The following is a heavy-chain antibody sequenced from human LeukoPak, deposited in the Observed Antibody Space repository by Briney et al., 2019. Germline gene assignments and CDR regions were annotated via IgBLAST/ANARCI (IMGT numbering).Heavy chain of an antibody. D-gene: IGHD3-16*01. CDR1: GGSFSGYY. J-gene: IGHJ6*02. CDR3: ARWGSHLYYGMDV. V-gene: IGHV4-34*01. CDR2: INHSGST. Sequence: PSETLSLTCAVYGGSFSGYYWSWIRQPPGKGLEWIGEINHSGSTNYNPSLKSRVTISVDTSKNQFSLKLSSVTAADTAVYYCARWGSHLYYGMDVWGQGTTVTVSS.